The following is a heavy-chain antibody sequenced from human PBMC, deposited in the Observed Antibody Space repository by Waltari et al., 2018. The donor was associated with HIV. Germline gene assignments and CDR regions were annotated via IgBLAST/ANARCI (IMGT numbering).Heavy chain of an antibody. J-gene: IGHJ4*02. CDR2: IIAYNGHT. CDR1: GYTFTSYG. V-gene: IGHV1-18*04. Sequence: QVQLVQPRAEVKTPGASVKVSCKAPGYTFTSYGTRRVRQAPGQGLEWMGRIIAYNGHTNYAQKLQGRVTMTTDTSTSTAYMDLRSLRSDDTAFYYCARALWSGYYTPYYFDYWGQGTLVTVSS. CDR3: ARALWSGYYTPYYFDY. D-gene: IGHD3-3*01.